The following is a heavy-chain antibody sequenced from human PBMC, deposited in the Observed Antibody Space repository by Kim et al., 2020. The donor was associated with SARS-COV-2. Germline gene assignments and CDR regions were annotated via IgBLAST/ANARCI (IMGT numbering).Heavy chain of an antibody. CDR1: EGSFSGHY. Sequence: SETLSLTCAVYEGSFSGHYWNWIRQSPGMGLEWIGEINHSGSTKYNPSLKSRVTLSVDTSKNQFSLKLSSVTAADTAVYYCARRPAGVDWWGQGTPVTVSS. CDR2: INHSGST. D-gene: IGHD2-21*01. V-gene: IGHV4-34*01. CDR3: ARRPAGVDW. J-gene: IGHJ4*02.